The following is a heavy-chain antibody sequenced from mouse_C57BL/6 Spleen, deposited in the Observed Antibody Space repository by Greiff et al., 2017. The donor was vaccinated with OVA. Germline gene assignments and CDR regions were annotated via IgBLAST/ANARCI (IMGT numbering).Heavy chain of an antibody. V-gene: IGHV5-17*01. J-gene: IGHJ2*01. Sequence: VQLKESGGGLVKPGGSLKLSCAASGFTFSDYGMHWVRQAPEKGLEWVAYISSGSSTIYYADTVKGRFTISGDNAKNTLFLQMTRLRSEDTAMYYCAGRKITTVVEDYFDYWGQGTTLTVSS. CDR3: AGRKITTVVEDYFDY. D-gene: IGHD1-1*01. CDR1: GFTFSDYG. CDR2: ISSGSSTI.